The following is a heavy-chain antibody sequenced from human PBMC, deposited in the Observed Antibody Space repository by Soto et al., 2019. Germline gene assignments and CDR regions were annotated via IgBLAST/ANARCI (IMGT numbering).Heavy chain of an antibody. CDR3: AKDRLVATIPAGYYGMDV. D-gene: IGHD5-12*01. Sequence: QVQLVESGGGVVQPGRSLRLSCVASGFIFSTYGIHWVRQAPGKGLEWVAVISYDGSNKYYEDSVKGRFTISRDNSKNPLYLQLNSLTAEDTAAYYCAKDRLVATIPAGYYGMDVWGQGTTVTVSS. CDR1: GFIFSTYG. V-gene: IGHV3-30*18. J-gene: IGHJ6*02. CDR2: ISYDGSNK.